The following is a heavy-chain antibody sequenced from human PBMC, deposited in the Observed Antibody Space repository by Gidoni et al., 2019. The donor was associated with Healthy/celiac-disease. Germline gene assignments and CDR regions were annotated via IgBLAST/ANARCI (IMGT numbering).Heavy chain of an antibody. J-gene: IGHJ3*02. Sequence: EVQLVASGGGLVQPGGSLRLSCSASGFPFRSNYMSWVRQAPGKGLEWVSGIYRGGSTYYAESVKGRFTISRDNSKNTLYLQMNSLRAEDTAVYYCARVGLYSSSWYPHGAFDIWGQGTMVTVSS. CDR3: ARVGLYSSSWYPHGAFDI. V-gene: IGHV3-66*01. D-gene: IGHD6-13*01. CDR2: IYRGGST. CDR1: GFPFRSNY.